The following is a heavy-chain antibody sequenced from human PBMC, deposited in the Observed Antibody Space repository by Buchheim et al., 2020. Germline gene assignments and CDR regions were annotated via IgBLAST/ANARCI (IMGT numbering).Heavy chain of an antibody. CDR1: GYTFTGYY. CDR2: INPNSGGT. CDR3: ARASSGILRFLEWSPVEGGHDAFDI. J-gene: IGHJ3*02. Sequence: QVQLVQSGAEVKKPGASVKVSCKASGYTFTGYYMHWVRQAPGQGLEWMGWINPNSGGTNYAQKFQGWVTMTRDTSISTAYMELSRLRSDDTAVYYCARASSGILRFLEWSPVEGGHDAFDIWGQGT. D-gene: IGHD3-3*01. V-gene: IGHV1-2*04.